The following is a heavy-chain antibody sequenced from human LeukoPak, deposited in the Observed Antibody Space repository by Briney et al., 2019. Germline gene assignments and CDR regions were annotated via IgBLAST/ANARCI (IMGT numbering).Heavy chain of an antibody. CDR2: INSDGSST. CDR3: ARPSRAVNWFDP. Sequence: PGGSLRLSCAASGFTFSSYWMHWVRQAPGKGLVWVSRINSDGSSTSYADSVKGRFTISRDNAKNTLYLQMNSLRAEDTAVYYCARPSRAVNWFDPWGQGTLVTVSS. CDR1: GFTFSSYW. J-gene: IGHJ5*02. D-gene: IGHD6-19*01. V-gene: IGHV3-74*01.